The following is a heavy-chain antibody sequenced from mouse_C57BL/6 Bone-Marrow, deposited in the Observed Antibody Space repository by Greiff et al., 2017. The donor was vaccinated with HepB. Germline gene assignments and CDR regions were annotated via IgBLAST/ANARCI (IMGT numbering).Heavy chain of an antibody. Sequence: QVQLQQSGAELVRPGTSVKVSCKASGYAFTNYLIEWVKQRPGQGLEWIGVINPGSGGTNYNEKFKGKATLTADKSSSTAYMQLSSLTSEDSAVSFYARYPIYYGHYWGQGTTLTVSS. CDR1: GYAFTNYL. V-gene: IGHV1-54*01. J-gene: IGHJ2*01. CDR3: ARYPIYYGHY. D-gene: IGHD2-1*01. CDR2: INPGSGGT.